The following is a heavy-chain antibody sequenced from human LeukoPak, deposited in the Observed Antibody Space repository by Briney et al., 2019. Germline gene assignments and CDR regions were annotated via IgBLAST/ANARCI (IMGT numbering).Heavy chain of an antibody. CDR3: AREEGGENIVVVPAAGRSWFDP. Sequence: ASVKVSCKASGYTFTSYGISWVRQAPGQGLEWMGWISAYNGNTNYAQKLQGRVTMTTDTSTSTAYMELRSLRSEDTAVYYCAREEGGENIVVVPAAGRSWFDPWGQGTLVTVSS. CDR2: ISAYNGNT. D-gene: IGHD2-2*01. CDR1: GYTFTSYG. V-gene: IGHV1-18*01. J-gene: IGHJ5*02.